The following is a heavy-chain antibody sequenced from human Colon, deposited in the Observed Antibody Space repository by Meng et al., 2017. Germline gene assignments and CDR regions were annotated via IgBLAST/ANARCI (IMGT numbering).Heavy chain of an antibody. Sequence: QESGPGLVKPSGTLSLTCAVSGTSISRSNWWTWVRQAPGKGLEWIGEIYHIGSTNYNPSLKSRVTILVDESKNEFSLKLTSVTAADTAVYYCARENDSGNSYDHWGRGTLVTVSS. D-gene: IGHD3-10*01. CDR3: ARENDSGNSYDH. CDR2: IYHIGST. V-gene: IGHV4-4*02. CDR1: GTSISRSNW. J-gene: IGHJ4*02.